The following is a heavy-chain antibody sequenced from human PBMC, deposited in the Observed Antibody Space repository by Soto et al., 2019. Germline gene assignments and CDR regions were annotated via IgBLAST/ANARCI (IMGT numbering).Heavy chain of an antibody. D-gene: IGHD3-3*01. V-gene: IGHV3-21*01. Sequence: SSSYIYYADSVKGRFTISRDNAKNSLYLQMNSLRAEDTAVYYCARDLLGFWSGYLDYYYYGMDVWGQGTTVTVSS. CDR2: SSSYI. CDR3: ARDLLGFWSGYLDYYYYGMDV. J-gene: IGHJ6*02.